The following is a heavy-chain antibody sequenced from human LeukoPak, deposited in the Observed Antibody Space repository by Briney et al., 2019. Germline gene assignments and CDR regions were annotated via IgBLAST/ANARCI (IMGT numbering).Heavy chain of an antibody. J-gene: IGHJ4*02. CDR1: GGSFSGYY. V-gene: IGHV4-34*01. CDR3: ASGRPLGFDY. Sequence: SETLSLTCAVYGGSFSGYYWSWIRQPPGKGLEWIGEINHSGSTNYNPSLKSRVTISLDTSKNQFSLKLSSVTAADTAVYYCASGRPLGFDYWGQGTLVTVSS. D-gene: IGHD7-27*01. CDR2: INHSGST.